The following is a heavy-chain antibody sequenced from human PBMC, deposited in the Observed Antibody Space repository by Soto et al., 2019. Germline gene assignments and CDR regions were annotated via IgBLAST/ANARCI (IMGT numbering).Heavy chain of an antibody. CDR1: GGSINSKSYF. J-gene: IGHJ4*02. V-gene: IGHV4-39*02. D-gene: IGHD3-9*01. CDR2: INYVGKT. Sequence: QLQLQESGPGLVKPSETLSLTCSVSGGSINSKSYFWGWIRQTPGKGLEWIASINYVGKTYYSPSLKSRLAISVDTSKSQFSLRLSSVTAADTAVYYCARDRYGGFDYWGLGTLVTVSS. CDR3: ARDRYGGFDY.